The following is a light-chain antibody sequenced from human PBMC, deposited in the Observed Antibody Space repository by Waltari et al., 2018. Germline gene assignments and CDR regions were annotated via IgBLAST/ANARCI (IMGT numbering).Light chain of an antibody. Sequence: DIQMTQSPSSLSAYVGERVTITCRASQSIDRYLNWYQQKPGKAPNLLIYVASTLQSGVPSRFSGSGSGTDFTLTISSLQPEDFATYYCQQSYSTPPYTFGQGTKLEIK. J-gene: IGKJ2*01. V-gene: IGKV1-39*01. CDR2: VAS. CDR3: QQSYSTPPYT. CDR1: QSIDRY.